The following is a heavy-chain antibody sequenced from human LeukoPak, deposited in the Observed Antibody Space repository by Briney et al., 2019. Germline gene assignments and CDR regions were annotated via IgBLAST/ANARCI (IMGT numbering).Heavy chain of an antibody. D-gene: IGHD3-3*01. CDR1: GYSISSGYY. Sequence: PSETLSLTCAVSGYSISSGYYWGWIRQPPGKGLEWIGSLYHSGSTYYNPSLKSRVTISVDTSKNQFSLKLSSVTAADTAAYYCASSSPTTIFGVVSYYFDYWGQGTLVTVSS. V-gene: IGHV4-38-2*01. CDR3: ASSSPTTIFGVVSYYFDY. CDR2: LYHSGST. J-gene: IGHJ4*02.